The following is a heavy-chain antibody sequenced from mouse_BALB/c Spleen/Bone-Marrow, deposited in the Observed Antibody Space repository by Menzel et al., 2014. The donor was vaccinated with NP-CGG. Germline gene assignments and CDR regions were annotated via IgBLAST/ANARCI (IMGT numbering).Heavy chain of an antibody. CDR1: GYTFTSYW. J-gene: IGHJ3*01. D-gene: IGHD2-14*01. V-gene: IGHV1S81*02. CDR2: INPSNGRT. Sequence: QVQLQQSGAELVKPRASVKLSCKASGYTFTSYWMHWVKQRPGQGLEWIGEINPSNGRTNYNEKFKSKATLTVDKSSSTAYMQLSSLTSEDSAVYYCARSYYRYDVIVYWGQGTLVTVSA. CDR3: ARSYYRYDVIVY.